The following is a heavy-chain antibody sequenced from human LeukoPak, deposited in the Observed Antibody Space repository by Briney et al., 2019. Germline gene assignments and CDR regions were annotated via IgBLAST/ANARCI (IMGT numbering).Heavy chain of an antibody. CDR1: GYTFTVYY. J-gene: IGHJ3*02. CDR2: INPNSGGT. Sequence: ASVKVSRKASGYTFTVYYIYWVRQAPGQGLEWMGWINPNSGGTNYAQKFQDRVTMTRDTSISTAYLELSRLRSDDTAVFYCARASSGTYYNLVDFRIWGQGTMVTVSS. D-gene: IGHD3-10*01. V-gene: IGHV1-2*02. CDR3: ARASSGTYYNLVDFRI.